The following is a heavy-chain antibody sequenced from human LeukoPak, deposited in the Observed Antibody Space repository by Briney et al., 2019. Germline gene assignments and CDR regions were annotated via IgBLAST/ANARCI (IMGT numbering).Heavy chain of an antibody. CDR3: ARAEFYGGNFDY. J-gene: IGHJ4*02. CDR1: GGSTSSYY. Sequence: SETLSLTCTVSGGSTSSYYWSWIRQPPGKGLEWIGYIYYSGSTNYNPSLKSRVTISVDTSKNQFSLKLSSVTAADTAVYYCARAEFYGGNFDYWGQGTLVTVSS. CDR2: IYYSGST. V-gene: IGHV4-59*01. D-gene: IGHD4-23*01.